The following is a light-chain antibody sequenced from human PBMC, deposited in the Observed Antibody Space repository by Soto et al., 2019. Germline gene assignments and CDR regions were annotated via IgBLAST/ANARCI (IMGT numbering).Light chain of an antibody. V-gene: IGKV2-30*01. CDR3: MQGTHWPYT. Sequence: DVVLTQSPLSLPVTVGQPASISCRSNQSLVYRDGNTYLNWFHQRPGQSPRRLIYKVSDRDSGVPDRFSGSESGTEFTLRISRVEAEDVGIYYCMQGTHWPYTFGQGTKLEIK. J-gene: IGKJ2*01. CDR2: KVS. CDR1: QSLVYRDGNTY.